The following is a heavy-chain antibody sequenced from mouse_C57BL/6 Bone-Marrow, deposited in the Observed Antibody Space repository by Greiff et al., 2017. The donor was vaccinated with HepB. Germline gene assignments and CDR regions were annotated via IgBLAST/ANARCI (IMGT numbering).Heavy chain of an antibody. CDR1: GFTFSDYG. V-gene: IGHV5-17*01. Sequence: EVQLQESGGGLVKPGGSLKLSCAASGFTFSDYGMHWVRQAPEKGLEWVAYISSGSSTIYYADTVKGRFTISRDNAKNTLFLQMTSLRSEDTAMYYCARTTVVAPYYFDYWGQGTTLTVSS. CDR3: ARTTVVAPYYFDY. J-gene: IGHJ2*01. D-gene: IGHD1-1*01. CDR2: ISSGSSTI.